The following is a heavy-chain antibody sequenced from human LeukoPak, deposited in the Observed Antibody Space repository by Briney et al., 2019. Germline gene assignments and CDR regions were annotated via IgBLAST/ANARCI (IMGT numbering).Heavy chain of an antibody. Sequence: GASVEVSCKASGGTFSSYAISWVRQAPGQGLEWMGGIIPIFGTANYAQKFQGRVTITADESTSTAYMELSSLRSEDTAVYYCARGGYGYSGYSDYWGQGTLVTVSS. J-gene: IGHJ4*02. CDR1: GGTFSSYA. V-gene: IGHV1-69*13. D-gene: IGHD5-18*01. CDR3: ARGGYGYSGYSDY. CDR2: IIPIFGTA.